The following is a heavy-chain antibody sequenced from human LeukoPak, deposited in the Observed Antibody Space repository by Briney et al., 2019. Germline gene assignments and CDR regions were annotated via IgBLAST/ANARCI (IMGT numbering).Heavy chain of an antibody. CDR2: FDPEDGET. V-gene: IGHV1-24*01. CDR1: GYTLTELS. Sequence: ASVKVSCKVSGYTLTELSMHWVRQAPGKGLEWMGGFDPEDGETIYAQKFQGRVTMTEDTSTDTAYMELSSLRSEDTAVYYCAREYYYDSSGYYSFQHWGQGTLVTVSS. J-gene: IGHJ1*01. D-gene: IGHD3-22*01. CDR3: AREYYYDSSGYYSFQH.